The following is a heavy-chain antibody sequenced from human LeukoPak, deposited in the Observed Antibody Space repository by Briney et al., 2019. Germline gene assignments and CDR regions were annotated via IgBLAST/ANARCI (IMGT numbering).Heavy chain of an antibody. J-gene: IGHJ3*02. Sequence: TSETLSLTCTVSGGSISTTSYYWGWIRQPPGKGLEWIGSIYYSGNTLFNPSLKSRVTISVDTSKNQLSLKLSSVTAADTAVYYCARWRVSDAFDIWGQGTMVTVSS. CDR3: ARWRVSDAFDI. V-gene: IGHV4-39*01. CDR2: IYYSGNT. D-gene: IGHD3-22*01. CDR1: GGSISTTSYY.